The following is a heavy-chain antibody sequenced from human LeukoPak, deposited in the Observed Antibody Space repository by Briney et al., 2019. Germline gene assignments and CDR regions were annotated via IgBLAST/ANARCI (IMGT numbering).Heavy chain of an antibody. J-gene: IGHJ4*02. CDR2: IYYSGST. Sequence: PSETLSLTCTVSGGSISSSSYYWGWIRQPPGKGLEWIGSIYYSGSTYYNPSLKSRVTISVDTSKNQFSLKLSSVTAADTAVYYCARDFRSYSSSADPLDYWGQGTLVTVSS. D-gene: IGHD6-6*01. CDR3: ARDFRSYSSSADPLDY. CDR1: GGSISSSSYY. V-gene: IGHV4-39*07.